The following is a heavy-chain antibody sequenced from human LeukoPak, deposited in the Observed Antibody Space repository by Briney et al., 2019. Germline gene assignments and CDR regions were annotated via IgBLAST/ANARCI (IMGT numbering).Heavy chain of an antibody. J-gene: IGHJ4*02. D-gene: IGHD6-6*01. CDR1: GGSFSGYY. CDR3: ARALMGQLVPGY. CDR2: INHSGST. Sequence: SETLSLTCVVYGGSFSGYYWSWIRQPPGKGLEWIGEINHSGSTNYNPSLKSRVTISVDTSKNQFSLKLSSVTAADTAVYYCARALMGQLVPGYWGQGTLVTVSS. V-gene: IGHV4-34*01.